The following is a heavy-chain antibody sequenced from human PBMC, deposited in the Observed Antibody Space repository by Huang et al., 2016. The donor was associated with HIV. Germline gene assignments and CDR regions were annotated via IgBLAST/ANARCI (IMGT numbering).Heavy chain of an antibody. Sequence: VESGGRLVQPWGSIRLSCVGSTFRFGAYWMSWVRQSPGKGLEWVANIKQDESEKDYVDSVKGRFNISRDNAKKVLFLEMNNVRVEDTATYYCATKTAAMDIWGQGTTVTVS. D-gene: IGHD1-7*01. CDR3: ATKTAAMDI. CDR1: TFRFGAYW. CDR2: IKQDESEK. J-gene: IGHJ6*02. V-gene: IGHV3-7*01.